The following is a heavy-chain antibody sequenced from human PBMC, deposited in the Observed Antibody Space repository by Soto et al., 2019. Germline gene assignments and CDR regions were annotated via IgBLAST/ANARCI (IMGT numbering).Heavy chain of an antibody. CDR3: ARGLRFLEWLPRGLGGMDV. J-gene: IGHJ6*02. CDR2: IYYSGST. Sequence: QVQLQESGPGLVKPSQTLSLTCTVSGGSISSGDYYWSWIRQPPGKGLEWIGYIYYSGSTYYNPSLKCRVTISVDTSKNQFSLKLSSVTAADTAVYYCARGLRFLEWLPRGLGGMDVWGQGTTVTVSS. CDR1: GGSISSGDYY. D-gene: IGHD3-3*01. V-gene: IGHV4-30-4*01.